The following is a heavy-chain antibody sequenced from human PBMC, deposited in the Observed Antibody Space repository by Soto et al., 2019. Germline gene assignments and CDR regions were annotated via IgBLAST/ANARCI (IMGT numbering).Heavy chain of an antibody. CDR2: INAGNGNT. D-gene: IGHD3-10*02. Sequence: GASVKVSCKASGYTFTSYAMHWVRQAPGQRLEWMGWINAGNGNTKYSQKFQGRVTITRDTSASTAYMELSNLRSEDTAVYYCARAVFGEPLNYYGMDVWGQGTTVTVSS. CDR1: GYTFTSYA. J-gene: IGHJ6*02. CDR3: ARAVFGEPLNYYGMDV. V-gene: IGHV1-3*01.